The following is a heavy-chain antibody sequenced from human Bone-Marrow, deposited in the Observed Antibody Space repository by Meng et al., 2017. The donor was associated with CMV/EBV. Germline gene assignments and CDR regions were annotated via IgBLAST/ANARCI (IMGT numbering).Heavy chain of an antibody. D-gene: IGHD4/OR15-4a*01. V-gene: IGHV4-4*02. CDR2: IYHSGST. CDR3: ASKALFQVRWVDP. CDR1: GGSISSSNW. Sequence: VSGGSISSSNWWNWVRQPPGKGLEWIGEIYHSGSTNYNPSLKSRVTISVDKSKNQFSLKVSSVTAADTAVYYCASKALFQVRWVDPWGQGTLVTVSS. J-gene: IGHJ5*02.